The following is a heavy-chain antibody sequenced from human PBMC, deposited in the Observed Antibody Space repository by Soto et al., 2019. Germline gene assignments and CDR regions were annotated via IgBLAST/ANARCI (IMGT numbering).Heavy chain of an antibody. Sequence: ASVKVSCKASGYTFTSYYMHWVRQAPGQGLEWMGIINPSGGSTSYAQKFQGRVTMTRDTSTSTVYMELSSLRSEDTAVYYCARGSVGSSCSGGSCYFYFDDWGQGTLVTVSS. V-gene: IGHV1-46*03. CDR3: ARGSVGSSCSGGSCYFYFDD. CDR2: INPSGGST. D-gene: IGHD2-15*01. CDR1: GYTFTSYY. J-gene: IGHJ4*02.